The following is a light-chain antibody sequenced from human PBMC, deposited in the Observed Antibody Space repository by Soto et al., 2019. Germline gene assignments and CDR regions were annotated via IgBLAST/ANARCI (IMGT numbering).Light chain of an antibody. Sequence: SYELTQPPSVSVAPGQTARITCGGNNTGSKSVQWYQQKPGQAPVLVVYDDSDRPSGIPERLSGSYSANTATLTISRVEGGDEADYYCQVWDSSSDHPYVFGTGTKLTVL. CDR2: DDS. V-gene: IGLV3-21*02. CDR3: QVWDSSSDHPYV. CDR1: NTGSKS. J-gene: IGLJ1*01.